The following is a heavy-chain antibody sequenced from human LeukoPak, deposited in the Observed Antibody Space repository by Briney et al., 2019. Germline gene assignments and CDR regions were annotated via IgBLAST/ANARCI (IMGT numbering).Heavy chain of an antibody. CDR2: INPSDGST. D-gene: IGHD4-23*01. CDR3: SRDYGGNSKLDT. CDR1: GYTFTRYY. J-gene: IGHJ5*02. V-gene: IGHV1-46*01. Sequence: ASVKVSCKASGYTFTRYYIHWVRQAPGQGLEWMGIINPSDGSTTYAQKFQGRVTMTRDMSTSTVYMELSSLRSEDTAVYYCSRDYGGNSKLDTWGQGTLVTVYS.